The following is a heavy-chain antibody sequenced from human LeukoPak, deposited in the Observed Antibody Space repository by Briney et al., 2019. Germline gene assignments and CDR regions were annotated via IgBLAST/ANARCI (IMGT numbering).Heavy chain of an antibody. CDR2: INPNSGDT. D-gene: IGHD2-2*01. V-gene: IGHV1-2*02. Sequence: ASVKVSCKASGYTFTDYYLHWVRQAPGQGFEWMGWINPNSGDTNYAQKFQGRVTMTRDTSISTAHMEMSRLRSDDTAVYYCARANFLYCSSTTCLFGYWGQGTLVTVSS. J-gene: IGHJ4*02. CDR3: ARANFLYCSSTTCLFGY. CDR1: GYTFTDYY.